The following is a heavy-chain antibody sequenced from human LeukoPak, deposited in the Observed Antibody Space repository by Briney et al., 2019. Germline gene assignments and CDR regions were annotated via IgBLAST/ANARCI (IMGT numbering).Heavy chain of an antibody. CDR3: GRVGFARIQLWPLDY. J-gene: IGHJ4*02. V-gene: IGHV3-7*01. CDR1: GFTFSSYW. CDR2: IKQDGSEK. Sequence: PGGSLRLSCAASGFTFSSYWMSWVRQAPGKGLEWVANIKQDGSEKSYVDSVKGRFTISRDNAKNSLYLQMNSLRDEDTAVYSCGRVGFARIQLWPLDYWGQGTLVTVSS. D-gene: IGHD5-18*01.